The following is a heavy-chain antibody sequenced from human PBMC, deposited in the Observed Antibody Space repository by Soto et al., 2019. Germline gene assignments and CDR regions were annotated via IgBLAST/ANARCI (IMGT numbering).Heavy chain of an antibody. Sequence: PGGSLRLSCAASGLTLSRFAMHWVRQAPGKGLEWVAVIGYDGSNKDYADSVKGRFTISRDNSKNTLYLQMNSLRAEDTAVYYCAKPITITGMDDAFDIWGQGTMVTVSS. CDR3: AKPITITGMDDAFDI. V-gene: IGHV3-30-3*02. CDR1: GLTLSRFA. J-gene: IGHJ3*02. D-gene: IGHD3-10*01. CDR2: IGYDGSNK.